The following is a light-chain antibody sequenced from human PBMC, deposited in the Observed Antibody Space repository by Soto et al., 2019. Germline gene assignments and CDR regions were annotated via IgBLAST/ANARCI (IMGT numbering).Light chain of an antibody. Sequence: EIVMTQSPATLSVSPGESATVSCRATKTVTDNLAWYQQKPGQSPRLLIYAASTRATGIPARFSGSGSGTEFTLIISNLQSEDFAIYYCQQYNNWPAGTFGQGTKVEVK. CDR3: QQYNNWPAGT. CDR2: AAS. V-gene: IGKV3-15*01. CDR1: KTVTDN. J-gene: IGKJ1*01.